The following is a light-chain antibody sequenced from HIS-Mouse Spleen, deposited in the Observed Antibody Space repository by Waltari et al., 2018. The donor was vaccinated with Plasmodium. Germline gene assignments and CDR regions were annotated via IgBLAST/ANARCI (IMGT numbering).Light chain of an antibody. J-gene: IGLJ2*01. Sequence: SYELTQPPSVSVSPGQTASLTCSGDKLGYKYACWYQQKPGQSPVLVIYQDSKRPSGITERFSGSNSGNTATLTISGTQAMDEADYYCQAWDSSTVVFGGGTKLTVL. CDR2: QDS. CDR3: QAWDSSTVV. V-gene: IGLV3-1*01. CDR1: KLGYKY.